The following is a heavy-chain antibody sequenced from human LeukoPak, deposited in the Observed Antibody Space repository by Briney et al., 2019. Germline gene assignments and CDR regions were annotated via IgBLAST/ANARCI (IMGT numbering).Heavy chain of an antibody. V-gene: IGHV3-21*01. CDR3: ARIPVARSYYFDY. Sequence: GGSLRLSCAASGFTFSTYTMNWVRQAPGKGLEWVSSISSGSSYIYYADSVKGRFTISRDNAKNSLYLQMNSLRPEDTAVYYCARIPVARSYYFDYWGQGTLVTVPS. D-gene: IGHD6-19*01. CDR1: GFTFSTYT. CDR2: ISSGSSYI. J-gene: IGHJ4*02.